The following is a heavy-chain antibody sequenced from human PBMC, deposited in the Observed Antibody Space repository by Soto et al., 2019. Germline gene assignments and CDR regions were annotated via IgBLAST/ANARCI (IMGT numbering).Heavy chain of an antibody. CDR1: GKSVSTFY. Sequence: SETLSLPCTVSGKSVSTFYWSWIRQPPGKGLEWIGHAYYSGSTNYDPSLKSRVTISVDMSKNQVSLRLTSVTAADTAVYYCARKGIAVAGIAFDIWGQGTMVTVSS. CDR2: AYYSGST. D-gene: IGHD6-19*01. CDR3: ARKGIAVAGIAFDI. J-gene: IGHJ3*02. V-gene: IGHV4-59*02.